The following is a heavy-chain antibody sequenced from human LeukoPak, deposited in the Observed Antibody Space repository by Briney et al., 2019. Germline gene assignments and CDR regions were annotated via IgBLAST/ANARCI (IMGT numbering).Heavy chain of an antibody. J-gene: IGHJ4*02. V-gene: IGHV3-53*04. CDR2: MYSVGST. CDR3: ARGGGDYNPFDY. Sequence: GGSLRLSCAVSGFTVSSNYMSWVRQAPGKGLEWVSVMYSVGSTYYADSVKGRFTISRHNSKNTLYLEINSLRPDDTAVYYCARGGGDYNPFDYWGQGTLVIVSS. CDR1: GFTVSSNY. D-gene: IGHD4-17*01.